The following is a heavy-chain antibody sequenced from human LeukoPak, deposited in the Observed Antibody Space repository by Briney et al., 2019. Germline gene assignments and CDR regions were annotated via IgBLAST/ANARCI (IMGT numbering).Heavy chain of an antibody. J-gene: IGHJ4*02. Sequence: SETLSLTCAASGYSISSGYCWGWIRPPPGNGLEWIASIYHGGSTYYNPSLKSRLTISVDTSKNQFSLTLSSVTAADTAVYYCARLLYTNGWYGAYYWGQGTLVTVSS. CDR3: ARLLYTNGWYGAYY. V-gene: IGHV4-38-2*01. D-gene: IGHD6-19*01. CDR2: IYHGGST. CDR1: GYSISSGYC.